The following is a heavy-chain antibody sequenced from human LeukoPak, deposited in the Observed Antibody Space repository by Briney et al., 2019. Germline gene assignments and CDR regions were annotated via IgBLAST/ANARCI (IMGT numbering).Heavy chain of an antibody. Sequence: SETPSLTCTVSGGSISSYYWTWIRQPPGKGLEWIGYIYYSGSTNYNPSLKSRVTISVDTSKNQFSLKLSSVTAADTAVYYCARDLSVTTRDDAFDFWGQGTMVTVSS. V-gene: IGHV4-59*01. CDR1: GGSISSYY. J-gene: IGHJ3*01. CDR3: ARDLSVTTRDDAFDF. D-gene: IGHD5-18*01. CDR2: IYYSGST.